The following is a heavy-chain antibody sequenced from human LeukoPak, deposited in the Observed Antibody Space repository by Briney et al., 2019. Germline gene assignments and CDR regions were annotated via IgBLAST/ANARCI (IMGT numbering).Heavy chain of an antibody. CDR3: ARQAYCGGDCYRFRLDY. D-gene: IGHD2-21*02. CDR1: GGTFSSYA. CDR2: IIPIFGTA. V-gene: IGHV1-69*05. Sequence: SVKVSCKASGGTFSSYAISWVRQAPGQGLEWMGGIIPIFGTANYAQRFQGRVTITTDESTSTAYMELSSLRSEDTAVYYCARQAYCGGDCYRFRLDYRGQGTLVTVSS. J-gene: IGHJ4*02.